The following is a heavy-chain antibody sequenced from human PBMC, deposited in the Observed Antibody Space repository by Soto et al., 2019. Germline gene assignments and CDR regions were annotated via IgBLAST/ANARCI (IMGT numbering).Heavy chain of an antibody. J-gene: IGHJ6*03. CDR2: LKGDASST. Sequence: EVQVEESGGGLVQPGGSLRLACAASGFTFSEYWMHWVRQAPGKGLVWVSRLKGDASSTNYADSVKGQFTISRDNAKNTGYLEIHSLRAEDTAVYYCARGARGYYYMDVCGKGTTVTVCS. CDR3: ARGARGYYYMDV. V-gene: IGHV3-74*01. CDR1: GFTFSEYW. D-gene: IGHD3-3*01.